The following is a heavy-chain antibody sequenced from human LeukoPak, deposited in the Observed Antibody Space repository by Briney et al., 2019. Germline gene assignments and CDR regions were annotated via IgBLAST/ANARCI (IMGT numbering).Heavy chain of an antibody. Sequence: QPGRSLRLSCAASGFTFDDYAMHWVRQAPGKGLEWVSGISWNSGSIGYADSVKGRFTISRDNAKNSLYLQMNSLRAEDTALYYCAKDLHYSGEFDYWGQGTLVTVSS. CDR3: AKDLHYSGEFDY. CDR1: GFTFDDYA. V-gene: IGHV3-9*01. J-gene: IGHJ4*02. D-gene: IGHD5-12*01. CDR2: ISWNSGSI.